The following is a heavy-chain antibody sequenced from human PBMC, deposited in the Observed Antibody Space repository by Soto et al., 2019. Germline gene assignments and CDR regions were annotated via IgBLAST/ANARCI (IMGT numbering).Heavy chain of an antibody. CDR3: ARSCVTEKGGLDV. CDR1: GYTFTSYG. Sequence: QVQLVQSGGEVKKPGASVKVSCKASGYTFTSYGFSWVRQAPGQGLEWMGWINGYTGNTHYAQKFQGRVTMTIDTSTSTSYMELWTLISDDTAVYYCARSCVTEKGGLDVWGQGTTVTVSS. J-gene: IGHJ6*02. V-gene: IGHV1-18*01. CDR2: INGYTGNT. D-gene: IGHD2-21*01.